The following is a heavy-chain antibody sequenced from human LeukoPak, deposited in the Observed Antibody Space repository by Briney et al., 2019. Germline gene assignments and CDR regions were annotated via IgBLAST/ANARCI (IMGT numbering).Heavy chain of an antibody. CDR3: ARGQYSGSCFDD. Sequence: SETLSLTCTVSVGSISSRSYYCGWIRQPPGKGLEWIGSIYYSGSTYYNPSLKSRVTISVDTSKKQFSLKVSSVTAADTGVYYCARGQYSGSCFDDWGQGSLVTVSS. CDR1: VGSISSRSYY. V-gene: IGHV4-39*07. J-gene: IGHJ4*02. CDR2: IYYSGST. D-gene: IGHD1-26*01.